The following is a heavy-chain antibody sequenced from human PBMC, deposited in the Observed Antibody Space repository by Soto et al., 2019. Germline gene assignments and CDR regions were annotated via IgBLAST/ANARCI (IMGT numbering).Heavy chain of an antibody. CDR3: ARAQGAGFLVS. D-gene: IGHD3-10*01. V-gene: IGHV4-30-4*01. Sequence: QVQLQESGPGLVKPSQTLSLTCTVSGGSISRGAYYWSWIRQPPGKGLEWIGYIYYSGSTYYNPSLKSRVTIAVDTSKNQFSLKLSAVTAADTAVYYCARAQGAGFLVSWGQRTLVTVSS. J-gene: IGHJ4*02. CDR2: IYYSGST. CDR1: GGSISRGAYY.